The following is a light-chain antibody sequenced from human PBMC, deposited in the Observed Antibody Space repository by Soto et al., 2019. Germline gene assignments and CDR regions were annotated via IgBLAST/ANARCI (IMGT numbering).Light chain of an antibody. CDR2: GAS. CDR3: QQANSFPIT. CDR1: QSITNNY. J-gene: IGKJ1*01. V-gene: IGKV3-20*01. Sequence: EIVLTQSPGTLSLSPGERGTLSCMASQSITNNYLAWYQQKPGRAQRVLIYGASNLHSGVPSRFRGSGSGTNFTLTISRLQPEDFETYYCQQANSFPITFGQGTKVDIK.